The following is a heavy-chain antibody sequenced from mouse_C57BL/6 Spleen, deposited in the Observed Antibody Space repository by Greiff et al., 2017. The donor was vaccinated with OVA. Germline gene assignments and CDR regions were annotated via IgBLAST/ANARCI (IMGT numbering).Heavy chain of an antibody. Sequence: QVQLQQPGAELVKPGASVKMSCKASGYTFTSYWITWVKQRPGQGLEWIGDIYPGSGCTNYNEKFKSKATLTVDTSSSTAYMQLSSLTSEDSAVYYCARGGSQSAMDYWGQGTSVTVSS. CDR3: ARGGSQSAMDY. CDR1: GYTFTSYW. V-gene: IGHV1-55*01. CDR2: IYPGSGCT. J-gene: IGHJ4*01.